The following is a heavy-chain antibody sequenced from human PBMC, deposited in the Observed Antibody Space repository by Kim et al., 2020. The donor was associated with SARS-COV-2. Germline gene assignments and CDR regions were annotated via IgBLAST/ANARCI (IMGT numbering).Heavy chain of an antibody. CDR2: IKSDGSST. Sequence: GGSLRLSCAASGFTFSSYWMHWVRQAPGKGLVWVSRIKSDGSSTSYADSVKGRFTISRDNAKNTLYLQMNSMRDEDTAVYHCARETMVRGDYYSDNWGQG. J-gene: IGHJ4*02. D-gene: IGHD3-10*01. CDR1: GFTFSSYW. V-gene: IGHV3-74*01. CDR3: ARETMVRGDYYSDN.